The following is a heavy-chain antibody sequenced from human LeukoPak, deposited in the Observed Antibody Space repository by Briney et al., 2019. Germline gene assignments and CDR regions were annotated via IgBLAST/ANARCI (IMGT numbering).Heavy chain of an antibody. Sequence: SETLSLTCTVSGGSISSYYWSWIRQPAGKGLEWIGRIYTSGSTNYNPSLKSRVTMSVDTSKNQFSLKLSSVTAADTAVYYCARDGFSGIPALGGEAFDIWGQGTMVTVSS. CDR1: GGSISSYY. D-gene: IGHD6-13*01. J-gene: IGHJ3*02. CDR3: ARDGFSGIPALGGEAFDI. V-gene: IGHV4-4*07. CDR2: IYTSGST.